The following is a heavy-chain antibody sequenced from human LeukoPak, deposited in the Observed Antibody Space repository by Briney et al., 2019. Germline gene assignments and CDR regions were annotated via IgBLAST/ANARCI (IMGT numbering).Heavy chain of an antibody. D-gene: IGHD5-18*01. CDR1: GGSISSGGYY. CDR3: ASQRRVDTAMVIF. V-gene: IGHV4-31*03. Sequence: SETLSLTCTVSGGSISSGGYYWSWIRQHPGKGLEWIGYIYYSGSTYYNPSLKSRVTISVDTSKNQFSLKLSSVTAADTAVYYCASQRRVDTAMVIFWGQGTLVTVSS. J-gene: IGHJ4*02. CDR2: IYYSGST.